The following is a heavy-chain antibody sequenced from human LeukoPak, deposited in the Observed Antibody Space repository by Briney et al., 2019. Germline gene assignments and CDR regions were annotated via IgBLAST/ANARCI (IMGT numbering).Heavy chain of an antibody. D-gene: IGHD5-18*01. CDR1: GGSISSYY. J-gene: IGHJ4*02. CDR2: IYYSGST. CDR3: ARGGSGYGYGWDLFDY. V-gene: IGHV4-59*01. Sequence: SETLSLTCTVSGGSISSYYWSWIRQPPGKGLEWIGYIYYSGSTNYNPSLKSRVTISVDTSKNQFSLKLSSVTAADTAVYYCARGGSGYGYGWDLFDYWGQGTLVTVSS.